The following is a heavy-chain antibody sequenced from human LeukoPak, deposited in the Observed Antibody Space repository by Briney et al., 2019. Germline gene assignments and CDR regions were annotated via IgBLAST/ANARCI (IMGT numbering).Heavy chain of an antibody. CDR1: GFTFSSYG. J-gene: IGHJ4*02. D-gene: IGHD5-18*01. CDR3: ARRGDTPMVGDY. V-gene: IGHV3-48*01. Sequence: GGSLRLSCAASGFTFSSYGMNWVRQAPGKGLEWLSYLSNTNMIHYAESVKGRFTISRDNAKNSLYLQMDGLRAEGTAVYYCARRGDTPMVGDYWGQGTLVTVSS. CDR2: LSNTNMI.